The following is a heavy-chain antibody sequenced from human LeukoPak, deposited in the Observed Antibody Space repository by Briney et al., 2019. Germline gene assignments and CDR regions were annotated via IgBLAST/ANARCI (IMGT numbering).Heavy chain of an antibody. CDR1: GFTFSSYW. Sequence: GGSLRLSCAASGFTFSSYWMQWVRQASGKGLEWVSLISNSGDNAYYADSVRGRFTISRDKSKNTVSLQMNSLRGEDTAVYYCAKDFRVGGGGRDVWGQGPPVPVSS. CDR2: ISNSGDNA. V-gene: IGHV3-23*01. CDR3: AKDFRVGGGGRDV. D-gene: IGHD3-3*01. J-gene: IGHJ6*02.